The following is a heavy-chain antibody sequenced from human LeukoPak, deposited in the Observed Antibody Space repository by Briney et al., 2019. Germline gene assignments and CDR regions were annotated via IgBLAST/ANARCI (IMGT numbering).Heavy chain of an antibody. Sequence: ASVKVSCKASGYTFTSYDINWVRQATGQGLEWMGWMNPNSGNTGYAQKFQGRVTMTRNTSISTAYMELSSLRSEDTAVYYCARAASARGYYYYYMDVWGKGTTVTVSS. CDR1: GYTFTSYD. CDR2: MNPNSGNT. D-gene: IGHD6-19*01. V-gene: IGHV1-8*01. J-gene: IGHJ6*03. CDR3: ARAASARGYYYYYMDV.